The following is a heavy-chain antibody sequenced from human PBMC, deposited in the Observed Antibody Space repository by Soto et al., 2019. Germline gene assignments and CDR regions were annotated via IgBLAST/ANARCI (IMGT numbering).Heavy chain of an antibody. CDR3: ARTPYHVGSSWPFDY. CDR2: ISAYNGNT. V-gene: IGHV1-18*01. CDR1: GYTFTSYG. Sequence: ASVKVSCKASGYTFTSYGISWVRQAPGQGLEWMGWISAYNGNTNYAQKLQGRVTMTTDTSTSTAYVELRSLRSDDTAVYYCARTPYHVGSSWPFDYWGQGTLVTVSS. J-gene: IGHJ4*02. D-gene: IGHD6-13*01.